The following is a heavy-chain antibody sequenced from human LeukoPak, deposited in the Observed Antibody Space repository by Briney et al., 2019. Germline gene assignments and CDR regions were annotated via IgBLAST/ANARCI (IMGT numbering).Heavy chain of an antibody. CDR3: ARPYYYDSRIDP. CDR1: GGPISSGDYY. J-gene: IGHJ5*02. V-gene: IGHV4-30-4*01. D-gene: IGHD3-22*01. CDR2: MYYSGST. Sequence: SQTLSLTCTVSGGPISSGDYYWSWIRQPPGKGLEWIAYMYYSGSTYYNPSLKSRVTMSADTSKNQLSLKLSSVTAADTAVYYCARPYYYDSRIDPWGQGILVTASS.